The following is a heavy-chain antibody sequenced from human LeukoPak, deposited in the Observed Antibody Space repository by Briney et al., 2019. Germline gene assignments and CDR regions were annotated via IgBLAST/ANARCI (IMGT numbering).Heavy chain of an antibody. CDR1: GDSISSFY. D-gene: IGHD3-3*01. Sequence: PSETLSLTCSVSGDSISSFYWSWIRQPPGKGLEWIGFAYYNGDTKQNPSLKGRATLSVDTSKSQFSLKLTSVTAADTAVYYCAGFKSGPAFECWGQGTLVTVSS. J-gene: IGHJ4*02. V-gene: IGHV4-59*01. CDR3: AGFKSGPAFEC. CDR2: AYYNGDT.